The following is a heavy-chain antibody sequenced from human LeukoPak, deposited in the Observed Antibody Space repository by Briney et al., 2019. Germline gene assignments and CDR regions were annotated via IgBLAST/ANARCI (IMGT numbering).Heavy chain of an antibody. J-gene: IGHJ5*02. Sequence: ASVKVSCKASGYTFTSYAMNWVRQAPGQGLEWMGWINTNTGNPTYAQGFTGRFVFSLDTSVSTAYLQISSPKAEDTAVYYCAREKGIVVVPAASRKYNWFDPWGQGTLVTVSS. V-gene: IGHV7-4-1*02. D-gene: IGHD2-2*01. CDR1: GYTFTSYA. CDR2: INTNTGNP. CDR3: AREKGIVVVPAASRKYNWFDP.